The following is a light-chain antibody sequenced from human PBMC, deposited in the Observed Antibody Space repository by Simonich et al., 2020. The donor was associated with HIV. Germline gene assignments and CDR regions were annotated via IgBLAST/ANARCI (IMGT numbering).Light chain of an antibody. J-gene: IGLJ3*02. CDR1: SSDVGSYNL. CDR2: EDS. Sequence: QSALTQPASVSGSPGQSITISCTGTSSDVGSYNLVPWYQQHPGKAPKLIIYEDSKRPSGVSNRFSGSKSGNTASLTISGLQAEDEADYDCCSYAGSFIWVFGGGTKLTVL. CDR3: CSYAGSFIWV. V-gene: IGLV2-23*01.